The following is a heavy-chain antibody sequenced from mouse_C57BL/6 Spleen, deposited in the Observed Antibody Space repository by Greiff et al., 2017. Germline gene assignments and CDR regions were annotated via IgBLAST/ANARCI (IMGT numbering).Heavy chain of an antibody. D-gene: IGHD3-2*02. CDR3: AKGSSGHGVAY. CDR2: IDPANGNT. J-gene: IGHJ3*01. V-gene: IGHV14-3*01. Sequence: EVKLQESVAELVRPGASVKLSCTASGFNIKNTYMHWVKQRPEQGLEWIGRIDPANGNTNYAPKFQGKATITEDTSSNTAYLLRSRRTSEDASIYYCAKGSSGHGVAYWGQGTLVTVSA. CDR1: GFNIKNTY.